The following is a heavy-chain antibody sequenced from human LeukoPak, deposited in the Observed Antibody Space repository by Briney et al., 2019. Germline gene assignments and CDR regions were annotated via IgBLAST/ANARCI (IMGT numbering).Heavy chain of an antibody. CDR2: IYYSGST. Sequence: SETLSLTCTVSGGSISSYYWSWIRQPPGKGLEWIGYIYYSGSTNYNPSLKSRVTISVDTSKNQFSLKLSSVTAADTAVYYCARVMEKDSSSWGYYYYYYMDVWGKGTTVTVSS. J-gene: IGHJ6*03. CDR1: GGSISSYY. CDR3: ARVMEKDSSSWGYYYYYYMDV. D-gene: IGHD6-13*01. V-gene: IGHV4-59*01.